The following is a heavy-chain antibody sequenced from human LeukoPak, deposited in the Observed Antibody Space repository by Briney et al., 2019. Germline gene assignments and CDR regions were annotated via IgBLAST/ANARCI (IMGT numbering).Heavy chain of an antibody. J-gene: IGHJ5*02. D-gene: IGHD1-26*01. Sequence: PSETLSLTCTVSGGSISSYYWNWIRQPPGKGLEWIGYIYYSGSTNYNPSLKSRVTISLDTSKNQFSLKLSSVTAADTAVYYCARDVGGREDWFDPWGQGTLVTVSS. V-gene: IGHV4-59*01. CDR2: IYYSGST. CDR1: GGSISSYY. CDR3: ARDVGGREDWFDP.